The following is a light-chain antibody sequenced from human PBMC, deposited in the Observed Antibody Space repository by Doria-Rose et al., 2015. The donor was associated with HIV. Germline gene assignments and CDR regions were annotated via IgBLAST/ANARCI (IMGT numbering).Light chain of an antibody. V-gene: IGKV4-1*01. CDR1: QGVLYSSNNKNY. J-gene: IGKJ1*01. Sequence: TQSPDSLAVSLGERATINCKSSQGVLYSSNNKNYLAWYQQKPGQPPKLLIYWASTRESGVPDRFSGSGSGTDFTLSISSLQAEDVAIYYCQQYYSSPRAFGQGTKVEIK. CDR2: WAS. CDR3: QQYYSSPRA.